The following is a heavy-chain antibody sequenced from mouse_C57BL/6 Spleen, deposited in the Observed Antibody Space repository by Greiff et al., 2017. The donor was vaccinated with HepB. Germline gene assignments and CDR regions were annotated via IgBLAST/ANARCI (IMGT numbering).Heavy chain of an antibody. Sequence: VQLQQSGAELVKPGASVKLSCKASGYTFTSYWMHWVKQRPGQGLEWIGMIHPNSGSTNYNEKFKSKATLTVDKSSSTAYMQLSSLTSEDSAVYYGASLYYDYYEDYWGQGTTLTVSS. CDR1: GYTFTSYW. D-gene: IGHD2-4*01. CDR3: ASLYYDYYEDY. CDR2: IHPNSGST. J-gene: IGHJ2*01. V-gene: IGHV1-64*01.